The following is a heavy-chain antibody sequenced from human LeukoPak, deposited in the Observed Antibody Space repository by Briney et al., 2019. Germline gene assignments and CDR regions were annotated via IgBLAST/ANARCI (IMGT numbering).Heavy chain of an antibody. CDR1: GFTFSSYG. CDR2: ISYDGSNK. J-gene: IGHJ4*02. CDR3: AKAHYYGSGSYYSSSFDY. D-gene: IGHD3-10*01. Sequence: GGSLRLSCAASGFTFSSYGMHWVRQAPGKGLEWVAVISYDGSNKYYADSVKGRFTISRDNSKNTLYPQMNSLRAEDTAVYYCAKAHYYGSGSYYSSSFDYWGQGTLVTVSS. V-gene: IGHV3-30*18.